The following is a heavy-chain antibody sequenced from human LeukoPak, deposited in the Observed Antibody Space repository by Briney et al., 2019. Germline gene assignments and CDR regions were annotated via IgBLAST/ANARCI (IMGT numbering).Heavy chain of an antibody. Sequence: ASVKVSCKASGGTFSSYAISWVRQAPGQGLEWMGGIIPIFGTANYAQKFQGRVTITADESTSTAYMELSSLRSEDTAVYYCARDLQHPALGTMLDYWGQGTLVTVSS. CDR3: ARDLQHPALGTMLDY. J-gene: IGHJ4*02. V-gene: IGHV1-69*13. D-gene: IGHD4/OR15-4a*01. CDR2: IIPIFGTA. CDR1: GGTFSSYA.